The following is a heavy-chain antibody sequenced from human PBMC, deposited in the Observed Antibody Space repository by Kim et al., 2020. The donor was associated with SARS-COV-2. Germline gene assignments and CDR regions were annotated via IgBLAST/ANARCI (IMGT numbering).Heavy chain of an antibody. J-gene: IGHJ4*02. CDR1: GFTFSRSW. CDR2: INKDGSQR. D-gene: IGHD2-21*02. CDR3: ARGPSNCGGDCYSYFDY. V-gene: IGHV3-7*01. Sequence: GGSLRLSCAASGFTFSRSWMTWVRQAPGRGLEWVVNINKDGSQRDYVDPLKGRLTISRDNAKNSLYLQMNSLRAEDTAVYFCARGPSNCGGDCYSYFDYWGQGTLVTVSS.